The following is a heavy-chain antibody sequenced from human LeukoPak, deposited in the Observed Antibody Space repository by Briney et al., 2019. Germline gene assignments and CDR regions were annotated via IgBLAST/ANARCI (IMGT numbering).Heavy chain of an antibody. CDR1: GFTFSSYA. CDR3: ARGVEEQLVLFMDY. V-gene: IGHV3-30-3*01. J-gene: IGHJ4*02. Sequence: GRSLRLSCAASGFTFSSYAMHWVRQAPGKGLEWVAVISYDGSNKYYADSVKGRFTISRDNSKNTLYLQMNSLRAEDTAVYYCARGVEEQLVLFMDYWGQGTLVTVSS. D-gene: IGHD6-6*01. CDR2: ISYDGSNK.